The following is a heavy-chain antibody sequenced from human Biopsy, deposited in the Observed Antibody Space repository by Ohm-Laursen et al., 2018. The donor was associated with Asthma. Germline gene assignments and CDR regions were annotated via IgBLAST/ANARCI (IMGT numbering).Heavy chain of an antibody. D-gene: IGHD2-21*01. J-gene: IGHJ6*02. CDR1: GFVFRSHA. CDR3: ARAGESDLVGGLDV. V-gene: IGHV3-30*03. CDR2: VSYDGGVA. Sequence: SLRLSCAASGFVFRSHAMHWVRQAPGKGLEWVAVVSYDGGVAHYADSVKGRFTISRDNSRNTLYLQKNSLRADDTAVYYCARAGESDLVGGLDVWGQGTTVIVS.